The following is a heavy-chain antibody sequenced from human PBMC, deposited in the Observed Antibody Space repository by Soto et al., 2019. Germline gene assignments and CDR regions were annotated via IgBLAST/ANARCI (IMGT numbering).Heavy chain of an antibody. CDR2: IYYSGST. D-gene: IGHD3-10*01. J-gene: IGHJ4*02. CDR1: GGSISSYY. CDR3: ARSRSYSGSYAY. V-gene: IGHV4-59*01. Sequence: PSETLSLTCTVSGGSISSYYWSWIRQPPGKGLEWIGYIYYSGSTNYNPSLKSRVTISVDTSKNQFSLKLSSVTAADTAVYYCARSRSYSGSYAYWGQGTLVTVSS.